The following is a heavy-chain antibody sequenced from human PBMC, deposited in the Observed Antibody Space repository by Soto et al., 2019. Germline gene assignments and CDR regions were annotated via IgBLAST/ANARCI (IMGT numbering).Heavy chain of an antibody. D-gene: IGHD5-18*01. V-gene: IGHV1-69*01. J-gene: IGHJ6*02. CDR3: ARGMVTGPYYYYYGMDV. CDR1: GGTFSSYA. Sequence: QVPLVQSGAEVKKPGSSVKVSCKASGGTFSSYAISWVRQAPGQGLEWMGGIIPIFGTANYAQKFQGRVTITADESTSTAYMELSSLRSEDTAVYYCARGMVTGPYYYYYGMDVWGQGTTVTVSS. CDR2: IIPIFGTA.